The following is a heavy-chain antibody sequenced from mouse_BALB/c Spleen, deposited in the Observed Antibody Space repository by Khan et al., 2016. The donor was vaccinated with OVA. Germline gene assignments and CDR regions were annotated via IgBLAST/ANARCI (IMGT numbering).Heavy chain of an antibody. Sequence: EVQLQESGPGLVKPSQSLSLTCTVTGYSITSDYAWNWIRQFPGNKLEWLAYISYSGSTSYNPSLKSRISITRDTSKNQFFLQLNSVTTDDTATYYSARRYYYGHWYFDVWGAGTTVTVSS. J-gene: IGHJ1*01. D-gene: IGHD1-1*01. V-gene: IGHV3-2*02. CDR1: GYSITSDYA. CDR2: ISYSGST. CDR3: ARRYYYGHWYFDV.